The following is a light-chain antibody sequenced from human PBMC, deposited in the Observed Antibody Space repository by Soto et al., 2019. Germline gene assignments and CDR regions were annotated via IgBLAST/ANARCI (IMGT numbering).Light chain of an antibody. J-gene: IGLJ1*01. CDR3: SSYAGSNNDV. CDR2: EVS. Sequence: QSALTQTPSASGSLGQSVTISCTGTSSDVGAYDSVSWYQHHPGKAPKALIYEVSKRPSGVPDRFSGSKSGNTASLTVSGLQAEDEADYYCSSYAGSNNDVFGSGTKLTVL. CDR1: SSDVGAYDS. V-gene: IGLV2-8*01.